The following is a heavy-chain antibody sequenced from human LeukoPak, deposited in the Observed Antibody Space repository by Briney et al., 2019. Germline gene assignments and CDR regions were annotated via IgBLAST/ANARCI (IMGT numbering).Heavy chain of an antibody. CDR2: IYYSGST. D-gene: IGHD4-23*01. V-gene: IGHV4-39*01. J-gene: IGHJ4*02. CDR3: PRQGTTVVTPSIN. Sequence: SETLSLTCTVSGGSISSSSYYWGWIRQPLGKGLEWIGSIYYSGSTYYNPSLKSRVTISVDTSKNQFSLKLSSVTAADTAVYYCPRQGTTVVTPSINWGQGTLVTVSS. CDR1: GGSISSSSYY.